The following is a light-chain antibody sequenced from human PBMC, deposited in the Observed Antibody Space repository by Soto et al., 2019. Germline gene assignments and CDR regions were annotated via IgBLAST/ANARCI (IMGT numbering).Light chain of an antibody. CDR2: EVN. CDR1: SSDVGGYNY. Sequence: QSALTQPPSASGSPGQSVAISCTGTSSDVGGYNYVSWYQQHPGKAPKLMIYEVNKRPSGVPDRFSGSKSGTSASLAISGLQSEDEADYYCAAWDDSLNGPVVFGGGTKVTVL. J-gene: IGLJ2*01. V-gene: IGLV2-8*01. CDR3: AAWDDSLNGPVV.